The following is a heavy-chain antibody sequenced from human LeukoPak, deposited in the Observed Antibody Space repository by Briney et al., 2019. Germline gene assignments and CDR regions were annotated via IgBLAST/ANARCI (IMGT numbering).Heavy chain of an antibody. V-gene: IGHV4-59*01. CDR2: IYYSGTT. D-gene: IGHD6-19*01. Sequence: SETLSLTCTVSSDSISSSYWSWIRQPPGRGLEWLAYIYYSGTTNYNPSLKSRLTISVDTSKNQVSLKLSSVTAADAAVYYCARGPRGLGSGWYYFDYWGQGNLVTVSS. CDR1: SDSISSSY. CDR3: ARGPRGLGSGWYYFDY. J-gene: IGHJ4*02.